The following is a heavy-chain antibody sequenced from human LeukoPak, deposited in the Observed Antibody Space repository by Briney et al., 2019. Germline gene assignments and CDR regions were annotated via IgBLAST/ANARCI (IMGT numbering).Heavy chain of an antibody. V-gene: IGHV3-30*18. J-gene: IGHJ4*02. Sequence: PGGSLRLSCAASGFTFSSYGMHWVRQAPGKGLEWVAVISYDGSNKYYADSVKGRFTISRDNSKNTLYLQMNSLRAEDTAVYYCAKDGGYRAFDYWGQGTLVTVSS. CDR3: AKDGGYRAFDY. CDR2: ISYDGSNK. CDR1: GFTFSSYG. D-gene: IGHD5-12*01.